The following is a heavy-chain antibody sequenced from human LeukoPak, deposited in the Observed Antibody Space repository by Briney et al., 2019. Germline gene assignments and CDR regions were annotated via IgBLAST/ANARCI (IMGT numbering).Heavy chain of an antibody. J-gene: IGHJ3*02. Sequence: GASVKVSCKASGYTFTGYYMHWVRQAPGQGLEWMRWINPNSGGTNYAQKFQGRVTMTRDTSISTAYMELSRLRSDDTAVYYCASINSGSYYHDAFDIWGQGTMVTVSS. CDR1: GYTFTGYY. CDR3: ASINSGSYYHDAFDI. V-gene: IGHV1-2*02. D-gene: IGHD1-26*01. CDR2: INPNSGGT.